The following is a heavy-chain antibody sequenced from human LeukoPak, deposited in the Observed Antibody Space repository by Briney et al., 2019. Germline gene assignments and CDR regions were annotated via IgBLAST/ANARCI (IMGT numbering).Heavy chain of an antibody. D-gene: IGHD3-22*01. V-gene: IGHV4-34*01. Sequence: PSETLSLTCAVYGGSFSGYYWSWIRQPPGKGLEWIGEINHSGSTNYNPSLKSRVTISVDTSKNQFSLKLSSVTAADTAVYYCAVGYDSSGYYEYYFDYWGQGTLVTVSS. J-gene: IGHJ4*02. CDR1: GGSFSGYY. CDR2: INHSGST. CDR3: AVGYDSSGYYEYYFDY.